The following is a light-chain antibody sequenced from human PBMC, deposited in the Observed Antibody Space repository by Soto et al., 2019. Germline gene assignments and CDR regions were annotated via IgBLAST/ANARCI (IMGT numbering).Light chain of an antibody. CDR2: VNSDGRH. CDR1: SGHSSYA. J-gene: IGLJ2*01. Sequence: QLVLTQSPSASASLGASVKLTCTLSSGHSSYAIAWHQQQPEKGPRDLMRVNSDGRHIKGDGIPDRFSGSSSGAERYLTISSLQSEDEADYYCQTWGTGTVVFGGGTKLTVL. CDR3: QTWGTGTVV. V-gene: IGLV4-69*01.